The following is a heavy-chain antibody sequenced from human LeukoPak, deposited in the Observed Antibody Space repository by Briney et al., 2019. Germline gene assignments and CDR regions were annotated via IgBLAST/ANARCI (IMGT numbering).Heavy chain of an antibody. J-gene: IGHJ4*02. Sequence: SETPSLTCTVSGGSIRNGSYSWGWIRQPPGKVLEWLGSLYYSGTTYYNPSHKSRVTISVDTSKNQFSLRLSSVTAADTAVYYCARRDGSGSSYYFDYWGRGTLVSVSS. V-gene: IGHV4-39*01. CDR3: ARRDGSGSSYYFDY. D-gene: IGHD3-10*01. CDR2: LYYSGTT. CDR1: GGSIRNGSYS.